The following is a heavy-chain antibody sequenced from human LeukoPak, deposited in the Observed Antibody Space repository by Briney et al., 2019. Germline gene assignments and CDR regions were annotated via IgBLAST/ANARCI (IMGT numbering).Heavy chain of an antibody. D-gene: IGHD6-19*01. CDR3: AKDILGSGWSDFDY. Sequence: PGGSLRLSCAASGFTFDDYAMHWVRQAPGKGLEWVSGISWNSGSIGYADSVKGRFTISRDNAKNSLYLQMNSLRAEDTALYYCAKDILGSGWSDFDYWGQGTLVTVSS. CDR1: GFTFDDYA. V-gene: IGHV3-9*01. J-gene: IGHJ4*02. CDR2: ISWNSGSI.